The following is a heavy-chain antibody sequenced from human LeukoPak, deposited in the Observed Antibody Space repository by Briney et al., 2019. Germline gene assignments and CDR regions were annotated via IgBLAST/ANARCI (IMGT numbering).Heavy chain of an antibody. V-gene: IGHV3-66*02. CDR1: GFTVSSNY. Sequence: PGGSLRLSCAPSGFTVSSNYMSWVRQAPGKGLEWVSVIYSGGSTYYADSVKGRFTISRDNSKNTLYLQMNSLRAEDTAVYYCARDPVTGTTFWGQGTLVTVSS. J-gene: IGHJ4*02. CDR3: ARDPVTGTTF. CDR2: IYSGGST. D-gene: IGHD1-1*01.